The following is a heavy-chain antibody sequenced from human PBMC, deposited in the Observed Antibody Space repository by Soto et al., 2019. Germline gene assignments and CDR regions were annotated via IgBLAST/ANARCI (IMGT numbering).Heavy chain of an antibody. Sequence: QVQLVQSGTEVKKPGVSVKVSCKVSGYTFTAYYMHWVRQAPGQGLEWMGWINPNSGGTKYAQKFQGWVTMTRDTSISTAYMELSRLRSDDTAVYYCTRGRSYSSSSEYHYYMDVWGKGTTVTVSS. CDR3: TRGRSYSSSSEYHYYMDV. D-gene: IGHD6-6*01. CDR2: INPNSGGT. CDR1: GYTFTAYY. J-gene: IGHJ6*03. V-gene: IGHV1-2*04.